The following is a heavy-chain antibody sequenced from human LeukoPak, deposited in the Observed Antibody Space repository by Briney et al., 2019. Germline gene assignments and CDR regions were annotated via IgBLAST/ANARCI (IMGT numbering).Heavy chain of an antibody. CDR1: GFTFSSHI. D-gene: IGHD3-10*01. J-gene: IGHJ5*02. Sequence: PGGSLRLSCAASGFTFSSHIMNWVRQAPGKGLEWVSYISTSGDTKYYADSVKGRFTISRDNARNSLYLHMDSLRAEDTAVYYCSIWFGESSWTGPSDAWGQGTLVTVSS. V-gene: IGHV3-48*01. CDR2: ISTSGDTK. CDR3: SIWFGESSWTGPSDA.